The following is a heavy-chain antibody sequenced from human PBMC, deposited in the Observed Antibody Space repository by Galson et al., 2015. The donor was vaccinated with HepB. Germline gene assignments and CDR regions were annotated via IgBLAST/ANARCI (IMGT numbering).Heavy chain of an antibody. CDR2: INSDETRT. CDR3: ARGGVWNYIDY. Sequence: SLRLSCAASGFTFSNYWMHWVRQAPGKGLVWVSRINSDETRTSYADSVKGRFTISRDNAKNTLYLQMNSLRAEDTAVYYCARGGVWNYIDYWGQGTLVTVSS. CDR1: GFTFSNYW. D-gene: IGHD1-1*01. V-gene: IGHV3-74*01. J-gene: IGHJ4*02.